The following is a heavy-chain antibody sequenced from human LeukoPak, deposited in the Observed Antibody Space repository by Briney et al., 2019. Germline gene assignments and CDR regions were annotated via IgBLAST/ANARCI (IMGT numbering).Heavy chain of an antibody. J-gene: IGHJ6*02. V-gene: IGHV3-23*01. Sequence: GGSLRLSCAASGFTFSSYAMSWVRQAPGKGLEWVSAISGSGGSTYYADSVKGRFTISRDNSKNTLYLQMNSLRAEDTAVYYCARDGYIMGRLLSMIVVDRTRNYHGMDVWGQGTTVTVSS. CDR2: ISGSGGST. D-gene: IGHD3-22*01. CDR3: ARDGYIMGRLLSMIVVDRTRNYHGMDV. CDR1: GFTFSSYA.